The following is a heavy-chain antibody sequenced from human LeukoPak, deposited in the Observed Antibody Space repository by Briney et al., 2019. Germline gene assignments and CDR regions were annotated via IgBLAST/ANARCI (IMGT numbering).Heavy chain of an antibody. D-gene: IGHD3-3*01. J-gene: IGHJ4*02. Sequence: SETLSLTCAVYGGSFSGYYWSWIRQPPGKGLEWIGEINHSGSTNYNPPLKSRVTISVDTSKNQFSLKLSSVTAADTAVYYCARERYDFWSGYFREIDYWGQGTLVTVSS. CDR2: INHSGST. V-gene: IGHV4-34*01. CDR1: GGSFSGYY. CDR3: ARERYDFWSGYFREIDY.